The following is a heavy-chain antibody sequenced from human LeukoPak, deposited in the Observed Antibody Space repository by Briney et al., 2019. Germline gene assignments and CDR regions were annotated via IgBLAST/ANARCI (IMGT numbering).Heavy chain of an antibody. J-gene: IGHJ6*02. CDR3: ARGAVVVPAATGYYYYGMDV. Sequence: GASVKVSCKASGCTFSSYAISWVRQAPGQGLEWMGGIIPIFGTANYAQKFQGRVTITADEPTSTAYTELSSLRSEDTAVYYCARGAVVVPAATGYYYYGMDVWGQGTTVTVSS. V-gene: IGHV1-69*01. CDR1: GCTFSSYA. D-gene: IGHD2-2*01. CDR2: IIPIFGTA.